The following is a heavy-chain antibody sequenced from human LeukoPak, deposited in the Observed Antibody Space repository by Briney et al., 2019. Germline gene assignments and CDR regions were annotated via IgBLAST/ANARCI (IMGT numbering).Heavy chain of an antibody. Sequence: GESLKISCKGSGYSFTSYWIGWVRQMPGKGLEWMGIIYPGDSDTRYSPSFQGQVTISADKSISTAYLQWSSLKASDTAMYYCARLLEMAPRNEYFRHWGQGTLVTVSS. CDR2: IYPGDSDT. CDR1: GYSFTSYW. V-gene: IGHV5-51*01. J-gene: IGHJ1*01. D-gene: IGHD5-24*01. CDR3: ARLLEMAPRNEYFRH.